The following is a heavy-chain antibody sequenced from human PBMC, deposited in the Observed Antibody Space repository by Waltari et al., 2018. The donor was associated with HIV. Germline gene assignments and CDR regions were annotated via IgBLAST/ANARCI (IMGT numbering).Heavy chain of an antibody. Sequence: QVQLQESGPGLVKPSETLSLTCAVSGYSISSGYYWGWIRQPPGKGLEWIGSIDHSGSIYYNPSLKSRVTISVDTSKNQFSLKLSSVTAADTAVYYCARVLLWFGELDGVYYFDYWGQGTLVTVSS. CDR2: IDHSGSI. J-gene: IGHJ4*02. CDR3: ARVLLWFGELDGVYYFDY. V-gene: IGHV4-38-2*01. D-gene: IGHD3-10*01. CDR1: GYSISSGYY.